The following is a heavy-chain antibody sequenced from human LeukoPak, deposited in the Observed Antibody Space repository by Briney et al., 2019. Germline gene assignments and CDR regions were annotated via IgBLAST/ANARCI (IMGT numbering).Heavy chain of an antibody. J-gene: IGHJ4*02. CDR1: GGSFSGYY. Sequence: SETLSLTCAVYGGSFSGYYWSWIRQPPGKGLEWIGEINHSGSTNYNPSLKSRVTISVDTSKNQFSLKLSSVTAADTAVYYCARGGDGDYSLSYWGQGTLVTVSS. D-gene: IGHD4-17*01. V-gene: IGHV4-34*01. CDR2: INHSGST. CDR3: ARGGDGDYSLSY.